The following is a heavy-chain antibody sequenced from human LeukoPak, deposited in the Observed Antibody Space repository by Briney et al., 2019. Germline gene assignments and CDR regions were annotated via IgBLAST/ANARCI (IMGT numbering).Heavy chain of an antibody. CDR2: ISAYNGNT. Sequence: GASVKVSCKASGYTFTSYGISWVRQAPGQGLEWMGWISAYNGNTNYAQKLQGRVTFTRDTYATTVYMQLSSLRSEDMALYFCARDRLGGWYTMDVWGKGTTVTVSS. D-gene: IGHD6-19*01. CDR3: ARDRLGGWYTMDV. V-gene: IGHV1-18*03. CDR1: GYTFTSYG. J-gene: IGHJ6*03.